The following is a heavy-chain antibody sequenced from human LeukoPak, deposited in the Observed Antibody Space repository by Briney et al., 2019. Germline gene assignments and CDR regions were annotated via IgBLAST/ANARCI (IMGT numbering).Heavy chain of an antibody. Sequence: PGGSLRLSCAASGFTFSSYAMSWVRQAPGKGLEWVSVIYSGGSTYYADSVKGRFTISRDNSKNTLYLQMNSLRAEDTAVYYCARGDSSGYVVYWGQGTLVTVSS. CDR3: ARGDSSGYVVY. V-gene: IGHV3-53*01. CDR1: GFTFSSYA. J-gene: IGHJ4*02. CDR2: IYSGGST. D-gene: IGHD3-22*01.